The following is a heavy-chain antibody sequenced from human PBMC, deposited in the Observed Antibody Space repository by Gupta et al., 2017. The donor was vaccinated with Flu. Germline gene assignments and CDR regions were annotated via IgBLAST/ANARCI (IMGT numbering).Heavy chain of an antibody. D-gene: IGHD3-22*01. CDR3: ADVYYYDTHDHIAYCLFVG. CDR1: GFPFRNYG. Sequence: EVQLFESGGGAVQPGGSLRLSCVASGFPFRNYGMSWVREAPGKGLEGVSSLTGTVGTTYFVVSGKGRFTTARHNSNYAPDLEITTPITKTTAIEDCADVYYYDTHDHIAYCLFVGWG. J-gene: IGHJ6*01. V-gene: IGHV3-23*01. CDR2: LTGTVGTT.